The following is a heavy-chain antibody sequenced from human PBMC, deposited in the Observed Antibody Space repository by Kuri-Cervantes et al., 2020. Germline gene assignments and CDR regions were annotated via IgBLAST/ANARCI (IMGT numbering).Heavy chain of an antibody. CDR2: ISWNSGSI. J-gene: IGHJ4*02. D-gene: IGHD6-6*01. CDR3: ASVGRSTRPGF. Sequence: GGSLRLSCAASGFTFSSYSMNWVRQAPGKGLEWVSGISWNSGSIGYADSVKGRFTISRDNAKNSLDLQMNSLRAEDTALYYCASVGRSTRPGFWGQGTLVTVSS. V-gene: IGHV3-48*04. CDR1: GFTFSSYS.